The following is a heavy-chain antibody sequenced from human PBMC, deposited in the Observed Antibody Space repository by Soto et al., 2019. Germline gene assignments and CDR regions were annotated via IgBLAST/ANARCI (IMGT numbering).Heavy chain of an antibody. CDR1: GGSFSGYY. Sequence: PSETLSLTCAVYGGSFSGYYWSWIRQPPGKGLEWIGEINHSGSTNYNPSLKSRVTISVDTSKNQFSLKLSSVTAADTAVYYCARVTVTTFYYYYYYMDVWGKGTAVTVSS. D-gene: IGHD4-17*01. V-gene: IGHV4-34*01. CDR2: INHSGST. J-gene: IGHJ6*03. CDR3: ARVTVTTFYYYYYYMDV.